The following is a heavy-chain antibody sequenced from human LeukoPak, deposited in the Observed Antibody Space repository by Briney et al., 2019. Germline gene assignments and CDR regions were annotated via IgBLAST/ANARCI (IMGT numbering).Heavy chain of an antibody. Sequence: GGSLRLSCAASGFTFSSSAMSWVRQAPGKGLEWVSAISNNGGYTYYADSVQGRFTISRDNSKSTLCLQMNSLRAEDTAVYYCASSLSGMDVWGQGTTVTVSS. CDR3: ASSLSGMDV. V-gene: IGHV3-23*01. CDR1: GFTFSSSA. CDR2: ISNNGGYT. D-gene: IGHD3-16*01. J-gene: IGHJ6*02.